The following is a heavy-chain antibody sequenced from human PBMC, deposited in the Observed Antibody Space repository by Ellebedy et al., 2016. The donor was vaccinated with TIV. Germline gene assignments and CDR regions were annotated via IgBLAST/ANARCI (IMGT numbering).Heavy chain of an antibody. CDR3: ARHGNYYYYGMDV. D-gene: IGHD1-26*01. J-gene: IGHJ6*02. V-gene: IGHV4-39*01. CDR1: GGSISSSSYY. CDR2: IYYSGST. Sequence: SETLSLXCTVSGGSISSSSYYWGWIRQPPGKGLEWIGSIYYSGSTYYNPSLKSRVTISVDTSKNQFSLKLSSVTAADTAVYYCARHGNYYYYGMDVWGQGTTVTVSS.